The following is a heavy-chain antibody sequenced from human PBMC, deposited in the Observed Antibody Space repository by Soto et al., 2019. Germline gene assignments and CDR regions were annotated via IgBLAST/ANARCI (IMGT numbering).Heavy chain of an antibody. CDR1: GYTFTIYG. J-gene: IGHJ4*02. CDR2: ISAHNGNT. Sequence: QVHLVQSGAEVKKPGASVKVSCKASGYTFTIYGITWVRQAPGQGHEWMGWISAHNGNTDYAEKLQGRVIVTSDTSTSTAYMGLRSLRSDDTAVYYCAGGRYGDYWGQGALVTVSS. CDR3: AGGRYGDY. V-gene: IGHV1-18*01. D-gene: IGHD1-1*01.